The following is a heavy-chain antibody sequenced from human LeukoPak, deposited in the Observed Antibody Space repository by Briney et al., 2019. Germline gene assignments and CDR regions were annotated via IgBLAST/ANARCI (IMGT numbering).Heavy chain of an antibody. Sequence: PGGSLRLSCAASGFTFSSYAMHWVRQAPGKGLEWVAVISYDGSNKYYADSVKGRFTISRDNSKNTLYLQMNSLRAEDTAVYYCASAAIFGELFHDYWGQGTLVTVSS. J-gene: IGHJ4*02. D-gene: IGHD3-10*01. CDR3: ASAAIFGELFHDY. CDR1: GFTFSSYA. CDR2: ISYDGSNK. V-gene: IGHV3-30-3*01.